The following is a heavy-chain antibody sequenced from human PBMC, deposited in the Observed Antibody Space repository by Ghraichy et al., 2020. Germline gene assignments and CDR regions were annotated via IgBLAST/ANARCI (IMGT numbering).Heavy chain of an antibody. CDR2: INPHNGNT. J-gene: IGHJ5*02. CDR1: GYSFTTLG. V-gene: IGHV1-18*01. D-gene: IGHD2-15*01. Sequence: ASVKVSCKASGYSFTTLGITWVRRAPGQGLEWMGWINPHNGNTDYAQKLQGRVTITTDTSTNTAYMELRSLRSDDTAVYYCARGGVGRCSVGPGPLNWCDPWGQGTLVIVSS. CDR3: ARGGVGRCSVGPGPLNWCDP.